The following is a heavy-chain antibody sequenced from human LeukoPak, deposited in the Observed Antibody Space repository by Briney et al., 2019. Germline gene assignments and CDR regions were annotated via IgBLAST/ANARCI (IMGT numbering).Heavy chain of an antibody. CDR3: ARIIMDYGGNWRAFDI. CDR1: GFTFDDYG. Sequence: GGSLRLSCAASGFTFDDYGMSWVRQAPGKGLEWVSGINWNGGSTGYADSLKGRFTISRDNAKNSLSLQMNSLRAEDTALYYCARIIMDYGGNWRAFDIWAKGQWSPSPQ. D-gene: IGHD4-23*01. J-gene: IGHJ3*02. V-gene: IGHV3-20*04. CDR2: INWNGGST.